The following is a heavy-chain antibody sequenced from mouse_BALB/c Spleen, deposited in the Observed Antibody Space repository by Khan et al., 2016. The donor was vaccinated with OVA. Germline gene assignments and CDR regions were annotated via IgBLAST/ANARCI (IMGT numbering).Heavy chain of an antibody. CDR2: ISSGGSYT. V-gene: IGHV5-6*01. Sequence: EVELVESGGDLVKPGGSLKLSCAASGFTFSSFGMSWIRQPPDKRLEWVATISSGGSYTYYPDSVKGRFTISRDNAKNTLYLQMSSLKSEETAMYYCARQYSNSFFEYWGQGTTLTVSS. J-gene: IGHJ2*01. D-gene: IGHD2-5*01. CDR3: ARQYSNSFFEY. CDR1: GFTFSSFG.